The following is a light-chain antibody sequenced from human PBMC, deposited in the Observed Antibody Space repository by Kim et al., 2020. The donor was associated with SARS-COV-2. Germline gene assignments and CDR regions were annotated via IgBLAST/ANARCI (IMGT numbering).Light chain of an antibody. CDR1: SGYSNYK. J-gene: IGLJ3*02. CDR3: GADHGRTDWV. CDR2: VGTGGIVG. Sequence: QPVLTQPPSASASLGASVTLTCTLSSGYSNYKVDWYQQRPGKGPRFVMRVGTGGIVGSKGDGIPDRFSVLGSGLNRYLTIKNIQEEDESDYHCGADHGRTDWVFGGGTKLTVL. V-gene: IGLV9-49*01.